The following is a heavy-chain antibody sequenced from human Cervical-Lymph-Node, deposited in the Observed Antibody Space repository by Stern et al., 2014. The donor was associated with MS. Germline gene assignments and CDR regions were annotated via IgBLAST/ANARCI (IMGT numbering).Heavy chain of an antibody. J-gene: IGHJ6*02. V-gene: IGHV1-69*01. D-gene: IGHD1-26*01. CDR1: GGTFSSYA. CDR2: IIPIFGKA. CDR3: ARGELKEGLVRGMDV. Sequence: VQLVESGAEVKKPGSSGKVSCKASGGTFSSYAISWVRQAPGQGLEWMGGIIPIFGKAKYAQKFQGRVTITADESTSTAYMELSSLRSEDTAVYYCARGELKEGLVRGMDVWGQGTTVTVSS.